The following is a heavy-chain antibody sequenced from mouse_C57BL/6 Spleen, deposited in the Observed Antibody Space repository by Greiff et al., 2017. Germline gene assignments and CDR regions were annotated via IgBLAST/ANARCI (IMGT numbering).Heavy chain of an antibody. CDR1: GYTFTSYW. CDR3: ARDGSSYGYFDY. V-gene: IGHV1-52*01. D-gene: IGHD1-1*01. J-gene: IGHJ2*01. Sequence: VQLQQPGAELVRPGSSVKLSCKASGYTFTSYWMHWVKQRPIQGLEWIGNIDPSDSETHYNQKLKDTATLTVDKSASTAYMQRSSLTSEDSAVYYCARDGSSYGYFDYWGQGTTVTVAA. CDR2: IDPSDSET.